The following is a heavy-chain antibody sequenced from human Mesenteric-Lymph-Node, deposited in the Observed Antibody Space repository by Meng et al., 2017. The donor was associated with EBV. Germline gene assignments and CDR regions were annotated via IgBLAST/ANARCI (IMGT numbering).Heavy chain of an antibody. Sequence: VELAESATGRVKASETLSLTCAVSGGSISSSNWWSWVRQPPGKGLEWIGEIYHSGSTNYNPSLKSRVTISVDKSKNQFSLNLSSVTAADTAVYYCARVGQWLPIDYWGQGTLVTVSS. CDR2: IYHSGST. CDR3: ARVGQWLPIDY. D-gene: IGHD6-19*01. CDR1: GGSISSSNW. J-gene: IGHJ4*02. V-gene: IGHV4-4*02.